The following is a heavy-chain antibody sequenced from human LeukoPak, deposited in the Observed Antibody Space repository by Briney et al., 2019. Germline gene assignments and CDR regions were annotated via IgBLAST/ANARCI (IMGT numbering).Heavy chain of an antibody. D-gene: IGHD6-13*01. J-gene: IGHJ4*02. CDR1: GYTFTSYY. CDR2: INPSGAST. CDR3: ARFSSSWYSSFDY. Sequence: ASVKVSCKASGYTFTSYYMHWVRQAPGQGLEWMGIINPSGASTGYAQKLQGRVTMTWDTSTSTVYMEMSSLRSEDTAVYYCARFSSSWYSSFDYWGQGTLVTVSS. V-gene: IGHV1-46*01.